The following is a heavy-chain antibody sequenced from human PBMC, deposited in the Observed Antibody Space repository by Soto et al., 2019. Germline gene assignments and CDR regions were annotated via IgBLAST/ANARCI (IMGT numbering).Heavy chain of an antibody. CDR2: INKSGGST. CDR1: GFTFSSFA. Sequence: EVQLLESGGGLVQPGGSLRLSCAASGFTFSSFAMSWVRQAPGKGLEWVSTINKSGGSTYYPDSVKGRFTIPRDNSKNTLFLQINGLRAEDTAVYYCAKDPPTTGTTFDYWGRGTLVTVSS. CDR3: AKDPPTTGTTFDY. J-gene: IGHJ4*02. V-gene: IGHV3-23*01. D-gene: IGHD1-1*01.